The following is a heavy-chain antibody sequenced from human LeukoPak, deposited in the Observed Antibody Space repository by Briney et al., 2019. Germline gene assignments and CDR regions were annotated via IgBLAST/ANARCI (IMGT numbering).Heavy chain of an antibody. D-gene: IGHD4/OR15-4a*01. CDR2: IYYSGDT. CDR1: RGSISGYS. J-gene: IGHJ5*02. CDR3: VRGPYGASISKWFDP. V-gene: IGHV4-59*01. Sequence: SETLSLTCAVSRGSISGYSWSWIRQSPGGGLEWIGYIYYSGDTAYNPSLRSRVTLSVDTSKNQFSLQLRSVTTADTAVYYCVRGPYGASISKWFDPWGQGTLVTVSS.